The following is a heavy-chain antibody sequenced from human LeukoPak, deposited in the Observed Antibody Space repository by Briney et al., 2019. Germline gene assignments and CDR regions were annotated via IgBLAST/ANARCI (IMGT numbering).Heavy chain of an antibody. D-gene: IGHD1-26*01. J-gene: IGHJ4*02. CDR1: GFTFTNYW. CDR3: AKSGGFFDT. Sequence: GSLRLSCAVSGFTFTNYWMTWVRQAPGKGLEWVANIEEDGTDKYYVDSVVGRFTISRDNAQNLLFLHMNSLRAEDTGVYYCAKSGGFFDTWGQGTLVTVSS. CDR2: IEEDGTDK. V-gene: IGHV3-7*01.